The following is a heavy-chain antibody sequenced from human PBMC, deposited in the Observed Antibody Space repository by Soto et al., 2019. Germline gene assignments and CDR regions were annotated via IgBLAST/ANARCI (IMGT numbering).Heavy chain of an antibody. CDR3: AMGRFWSGYSYYMDV. CDR2: IYYSGST. Sequence: SETLSLTCTVSGGSISSYYWSWIRQPPGKGLEWIGYIYYSGSTNYNPSLKSRVTISVDTSKNQFSLKLSSVTAADTAVYYCAMGRFWSGYSYYMDVWGKGTTVTVSS. J-gene: IGHJ6*03. V-gene: IGHV4-59*08. CDR1: GGSISSYY. D-gene: IGHD3-3*01.